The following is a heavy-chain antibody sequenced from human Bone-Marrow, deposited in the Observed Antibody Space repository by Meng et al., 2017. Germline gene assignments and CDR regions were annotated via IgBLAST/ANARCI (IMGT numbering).Heavy chain of an antibody. Sequence: GESLKISCAASGFTFDDYAMHWVRQAPGKGLEWVSGISSNGGSTYYANSVKGRFTISRDNSKNTLYLQMGSLRAEDMAVYYCASTYYYDSSGYYYYGMDVWGQGTTVTVSS. CDR3: ASTYYYDSSGYYYYGMDV. CDR2: ISSNGGST. V-gene: IGHV3-64*01. D-gene: IGHD3-22*01. CDR1: GFTFDDYA. J-gene: IGHJ6*02.